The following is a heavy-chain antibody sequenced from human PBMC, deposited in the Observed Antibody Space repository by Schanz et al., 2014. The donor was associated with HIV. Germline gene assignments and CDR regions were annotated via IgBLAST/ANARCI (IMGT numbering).Heavy chain of an antibody. CDR1: GGSISNGGYY. V-gene: IGHV4-31*03. CDR3: ARGSGLDY. Sequence: QLQLQESGPGLVKPSQTLSLTCTVSGGSISNGGYYWSWIRHLPGKGLEWFGYIYYTGSTHYNPSLRSRITMSIDTSKNQFSLKLSFVTAADTGVYYCARGSGLDYWGQGTQVTVSS. D-gene: IGHD1-1*01. CDR2: IYYTGST. J-gene: IGHJ4*02.